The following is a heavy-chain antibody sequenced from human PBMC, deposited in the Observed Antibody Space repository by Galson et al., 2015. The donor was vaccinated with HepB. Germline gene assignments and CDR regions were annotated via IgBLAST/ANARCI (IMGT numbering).Heavy chain of an antibody. CDR2: INAGNGNT. V-gene: IGHV1-3*01. CDR3: ARVTSLSVVGGGNALGY. CDR1: GYTFTTYT. J-gene: IGHJ4*02. D-gene: IGHD4-23*01. Sequence: SVKVSCKASGYTFTTYTIHWVRQAPGQRLEWMGWINAGNGNTIYSQKFQGRVTITRDSSANTVYMELRGLRSEDTAVYYCARVTSLSVVGGGNALGYWGQGTLVTVSS.